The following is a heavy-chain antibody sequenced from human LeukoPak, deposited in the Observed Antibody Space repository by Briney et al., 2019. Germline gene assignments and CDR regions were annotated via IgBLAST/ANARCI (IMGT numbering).Heavy chain of an antibody. CDR2: IYYSGST. J-gene: IGHJ5*02. D-gene: IGHD6-19*01. Sequence: SETLSLTCTVSGGSISSSSYYWGWIRQPPGKGLEWIGSIYYSGSTYYNPSLKSRVTISVDTSKNQFSLKLSSVTAADTAVYYCARHGTAVALSHGWFDPWGQGTLVTVSS. V-gene: IGHV4-39*01. CDR3: ARHGTAVALSHGWFDP. CDR1: GGSISSSSYY.